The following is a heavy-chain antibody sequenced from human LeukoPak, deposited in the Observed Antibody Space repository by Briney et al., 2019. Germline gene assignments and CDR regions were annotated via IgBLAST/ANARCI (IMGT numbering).Heavy chain of an antibody. CDR3: ARPYYDILTGYYPIYYGMDV. J-gene: IGHJ6*04. CDR2: IIPIFGTA. V-gene: IGHV1-69*06. Sequence: GASVKVSSKASGGTFSSYAISWVRQAPGQGLEWMGGIIPIFGTANYAQKLQGRVSITADKSTSTAYMELSSLRSEDRAVYYCARPYYDILTGYYPIYYGMDVWGKGTTVTVSS. D-gene: IGHD3-9*01. CDR1: GGTFSSYA.